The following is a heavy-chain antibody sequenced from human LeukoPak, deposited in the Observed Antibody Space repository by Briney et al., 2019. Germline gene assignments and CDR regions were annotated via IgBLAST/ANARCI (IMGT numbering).Heavy chain of an antibody. Sequence: SETLSLTCAVYGGSFTEYHWSWIRQPPGKSLEWIGEINYTGRTHYNPSLTSRVTISIDMSERQFSLRLTSVTAADTAVYYCARERRVEVSARQTVAFDMWAQGTMVIVSS. CDR1: GGSFTEYH. CDR2: INYTGRT. J-gene: IGHJ3*02. D-gene: IGHD5/OR15-5a*01. V-gene: IGHV4-34*01. CDR3: ARERRVEVSARQTVAFDM.